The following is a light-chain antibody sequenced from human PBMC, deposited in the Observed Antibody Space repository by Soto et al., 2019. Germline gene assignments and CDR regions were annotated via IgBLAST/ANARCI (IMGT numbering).Light chain of an antibody. J-gene: IGLJ3*02. V-gene: IGLV1-47*02. CDR2: NDS. Sequence: QSVLTQPPSASGTPGQRVTISCSESSSNIGSNYVYWYQQLPGTAPKLLIANDSHRPSGVPDRFSGSKSGTSASLAISGLRSDDEADYYCATWDDSLSGRVVFGGGTKLTVL. CDR1: SSNIGSNY. CDR3: ATWDDSLSGRVV.